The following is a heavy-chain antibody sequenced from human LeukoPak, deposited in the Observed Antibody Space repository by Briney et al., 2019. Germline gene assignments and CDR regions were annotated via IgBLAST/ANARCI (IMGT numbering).Heavy chain of an antibody. CDR3: ARALNAYGMDV. V-gene: IGHV2-70*11. CDR1: GVSLSTSGMY. Sequence: GSGPALAQPTQTLTLTCTLPGVSLSTSGMYVSWSRQSPGIALEWLARIDWNDDKYYSTTLKTRLTISKDTSKNQVVLTMTNMDPVDTATYYCARALNAYGMDVWGQGTTVTVSS. CDR2: IDWNDDK. J-gene: IGHJ6*02.